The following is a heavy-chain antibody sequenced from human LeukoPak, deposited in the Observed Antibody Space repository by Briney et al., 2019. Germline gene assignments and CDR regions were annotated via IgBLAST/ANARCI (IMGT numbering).Heavy chain of an antibody. CDR3: TRDQGMKGWFDP. CDR2: ISHSGNT. V-gene: IGHV4-59*01. D-gene: IGHD3-10*01. Sequence: SETLSLTCTVSAGSISSDYLSWIRQPPGKGLEWIGYISHSGNTKYNPPLKSRVTISVDTSKNQYSLKLSSVTAADTAVYYCTRDQGMKGWFDPWGQGTLVTASS. CDR1: AGSISSDY. J-gene: IGHJ5*02.